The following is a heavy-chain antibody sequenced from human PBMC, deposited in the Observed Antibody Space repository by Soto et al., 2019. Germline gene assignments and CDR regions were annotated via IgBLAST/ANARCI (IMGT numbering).Heavy chain of an antibody. CDR1: GFTFSSFA. J-gene: IGHJ4*02. CDR3: AKGGWYYTFDY. V-gene: IGHV3-23*01. Sequence: EVQLLESGGGLEQPGGSLRLSCAASGFTFSSFAMSWVRQAPGKGLEWVSAISGSGDGTYYADSVKGRFTISRDNSNDRLSLQMNSLRAEDTAVYYCAKGGWYYTFDYWGRGTLVTVSS. D-gene: IGHD6-19*01. CDR2: ISGSGDGT.